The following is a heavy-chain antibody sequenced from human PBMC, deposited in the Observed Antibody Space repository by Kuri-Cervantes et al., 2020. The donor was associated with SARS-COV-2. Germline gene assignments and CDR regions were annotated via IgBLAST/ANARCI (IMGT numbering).Heavy chain of an antibody. CDR1: ETTFPNYD. CDR2: VKTNSGNT. CDR3: ARMGHTEAGDAFHI. J-gene: IGHJ3*02. D-gene: IGHD1-26*01. Sequence: ASVKVSCKAPETTFPNYDINWVRQATGQGLEWMGMVKTNSGNTLYAQFFQGRVTMTRDTSTSTVYMELSSLTSEDTAIYYCARMGHTEAGDAFHIWGQGTMVTVSS. V-gene: IGHV1-8*01.